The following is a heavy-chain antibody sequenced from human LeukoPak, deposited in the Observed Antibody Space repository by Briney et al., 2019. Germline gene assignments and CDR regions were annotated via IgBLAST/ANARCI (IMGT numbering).Heavy chain of an antibody. CDR2: IRYDGNNK. CDR3: AKNGPDYIWGNYLDY. Sequence: PTGGSLRLSCAASGFTSSTYGMHWVRQAPGKGLEGVAFIRYDGNNKYYADSVKGRFTISRDNSKNMLYLEMKSLRPEDTAVYYCAKNGPDYIWGNYLDYWGQGTLVTVSS. J-gene: IGHJ4*02. CDR1: GFTSSTYG. V-gene: IGHV3-30*02. D-gene: IGHD3-16*01.